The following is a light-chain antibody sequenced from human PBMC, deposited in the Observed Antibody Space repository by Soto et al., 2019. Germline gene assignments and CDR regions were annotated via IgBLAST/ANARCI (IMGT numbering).Light chain of an antibody. V-gene: IGKV3-15*01. CDR2: GTS. CDR3: QQYYDWPPLT. Sequence: EIVLTQSPATLSVSPGERATLSCRASQSVSDKLAWYQQKPGQAPRLVIYGTSTRATGIPARFSGSGFGTEFTLTITSLQSEDFAVYYCQQYYDWPPLTFGGGTAVEIK. J-gene: IGKJ4*01. CDR1: QSVSDK.